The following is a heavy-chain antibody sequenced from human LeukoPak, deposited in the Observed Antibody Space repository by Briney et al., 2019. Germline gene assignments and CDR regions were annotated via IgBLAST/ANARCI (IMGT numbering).Heavy chain of an antibody. CDR1: GFTFRNYN. J-gene: IGHJ5*01. CDR2: ITGSSSTI. Sequence: GGSLRLPCAGSGFTFRNYNMNWVRQAPGKGLEWVSYITGSSSTIYYAASVQGRFTISRDNAKNSLYLQMNSLRAEDTAVYYCAREPTYTSSWYTTRDSWGQGTLVSVSS. V-gene: IGHV3-48*01. CDR3: AREPTYTSSWYTTRDS. D-gene: IGHD6-13*01.